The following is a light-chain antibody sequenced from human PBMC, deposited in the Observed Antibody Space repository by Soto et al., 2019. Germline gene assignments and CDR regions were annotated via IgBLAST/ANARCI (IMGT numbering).Light chain of an antibody. V-gene: IGKV3-20*01. CDR3: QQYGDSPRT. CDR2: GAS. CDR1: QTVSNSY. Sequence: EIVMTQSPATLSVSPGERATLSCRASQTVSNSYLAWYQQRPGQAPRLLIYGASTRATGVPDRFTGSGSGTDFTLTISRLEPEDFAVYYCQQYGDSPRTFGLGTKVDIK. J-gene: IGKJ1*01.